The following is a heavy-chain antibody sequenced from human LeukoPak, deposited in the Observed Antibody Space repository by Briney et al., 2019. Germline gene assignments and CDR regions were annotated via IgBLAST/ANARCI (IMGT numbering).Heavy chain of an antibody. D-gene: IGHD2-15*01. Sequence: SETLSLTCAVYGGSFSGYYWSWLRQPPGKGLEWIVEINHSGSTNYNPSLKSRVTIAVDTSKNQFSLKLSSVAAADTAVYYCARGPRVGSCCFRCHNHFDYWGQGTLVTVSS. CDR3: ARGPRVGSCCFRCHNHFDY. V-gene: IGHV4-34*01. CDR1: GGSFSGYY. CDR2: INHSGST. J-gene: IGHJ4*02.